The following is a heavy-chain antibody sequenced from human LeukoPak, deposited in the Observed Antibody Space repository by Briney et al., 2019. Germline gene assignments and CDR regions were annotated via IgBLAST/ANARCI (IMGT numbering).Heavy chain of an antibody. J-gene: IGHJ4*02. CDR2: ISGSGGST. D-gene: IGHD2-15*01. CDR3: AKGGSGHSVGGSCYYGY. CDR1: GFTFSSYA. Sequence: PGGSLRLSCAASGFTFSSYAMSWVRPAPGKGLEWVSAISGSGGSTYYADSVKGRFTISRDNSKNTLYLQMNSLRAEDTAVYYCAKGGSGHSVGGSCYYGYWGQGTLVTVSS. V-gene: IGHV3-23*01.